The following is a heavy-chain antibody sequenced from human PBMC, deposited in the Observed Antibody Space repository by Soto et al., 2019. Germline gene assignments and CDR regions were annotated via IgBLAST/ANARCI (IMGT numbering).Heavy chain of an antibody. CDR2: INPANGDT. CDR1: GYTFPYFG. D-gene: IGHD1-26*01. Sequence: QVQLVQSGAEVKKPGASVRVSCRASGYTFPYFGIHWVRQAPGQSLEWMGSINPANGDTPYSQKFQGRVTITSDTSATTGYMEMVWLTAADTAVYYCARRVGDGQFDFWGQGTLITVSS. J-gene: IGHJ4*02. CDR3: ARRVGDGQFDF. V-gene: IGHV1-3*01.